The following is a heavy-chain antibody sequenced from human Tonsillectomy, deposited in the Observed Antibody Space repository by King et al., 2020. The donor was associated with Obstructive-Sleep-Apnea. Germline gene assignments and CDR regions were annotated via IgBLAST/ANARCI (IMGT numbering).Heavy chain of an antibody. CDR1: GGSISSSSYY. J-gene: IGHJ5*02. Sequence: QLQESGPGLVKPSETLSLTCTVSGGSISSSSYYWGWIRQPPGKGREWIGGIYYSGSTYYNPSLKSRVTISVDTSKNQFSLKLSSVTAADTAVYYCARDAERITMIVVVNNWFDPWGQGTLVTVSS. V-gene: IGHV4-39*07. CDR2: IYYSGST. CDR3: ARDAERITMIVVVNNWFDP. D-gene: IGHD3-22*01.